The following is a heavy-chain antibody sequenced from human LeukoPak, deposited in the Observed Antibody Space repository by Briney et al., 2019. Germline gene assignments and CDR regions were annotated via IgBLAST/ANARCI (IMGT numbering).Heavy chain of an antibody. D-gene: IGHD1-14*01. V-gene: IGHV4-34*01. CDR1: GGSFSGYY. CDR3: ARDHGYFDY. J-gene: IGHJ4*02. Sequence: SETLSLTCAAYGGSFSGYYWSWIRQPPGKGLEWIGEINHNGSTNYNPSLKSRVTISVDTSKNQFSLKLSSVTAADTAVYYCARDHGYFDYWGQGTLVTVSS. CDR2: INHNGST.